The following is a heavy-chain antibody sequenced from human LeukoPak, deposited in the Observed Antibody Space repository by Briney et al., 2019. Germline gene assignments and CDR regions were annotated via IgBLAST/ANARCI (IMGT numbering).Heavy chain of an antibody. CDR3: ARGGGISNYANAYFDY. J-gene: IGHJ4*02. V-gene: IGHV4-30-4*08. CDR2: IYYSGST. Sequence: PSETLSLTCTVSGGSISSGDYYWSWIRQPPGKGLERIGYIYYSGSTYYNPSLKSRVIISVDTSKNQFSLKLSSVTAADTAVYYCARGGGISNYANAYFDYWGQGTLVTVSS. CDR1: GGSISSGDYY. D-gene: IGHD4-11*01.